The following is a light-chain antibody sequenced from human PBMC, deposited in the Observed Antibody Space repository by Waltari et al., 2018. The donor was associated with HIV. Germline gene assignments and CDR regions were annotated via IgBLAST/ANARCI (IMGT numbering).Light chain of an antibody. Sequence: DIVMTQSPLSLPVTPGVAASISCRSSQRLLHGSGVDYLDWSLQKPGQPPQLLIYLGSNRASGVSDRFSGSGSGTDFTLEISKVEPEDVGVYFCMQSLQTPLTFGGGTKVE. V-gene: IGKV2-28*01. CDR2: LGS. CDR1: QRLLHGSGVDY. CDR3: MQSLQTPLT. J-gene: IGKJ4*01.